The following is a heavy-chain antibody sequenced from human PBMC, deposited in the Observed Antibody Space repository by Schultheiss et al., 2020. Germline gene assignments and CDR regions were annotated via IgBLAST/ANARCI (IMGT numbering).Heavy chain of an antibody. V-gene: IGHV4-34*01. Sequence: SQTLSLTCAVYGGSFSGYYWSWIRQPPGKGLEWIGEINHRGSTNYNPSLKSRVTMSVDTSKNQFSLKLSSVTAADTAVYYCARDVGYYDSSGYWGQGTLVTVSS. CDR2: INHRGST. CDR1: GGSFSGYY. D-gene: IGHD3-22*01. J-gene: IGHJ4*02. CDR3: ARDVGYYDSSGY.